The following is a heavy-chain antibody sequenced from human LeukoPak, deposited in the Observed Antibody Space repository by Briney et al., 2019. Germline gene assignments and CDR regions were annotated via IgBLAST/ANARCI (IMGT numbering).Heavy chain of an antibody. CDR2: IKTDGSTT. J-gene: IGHJ4*02. CDR3: ARGLGTRYCSGDSCSPG. CDR1: GFTFSSYW. V-gene: IGHV3-74*01. D-gene: IGHD2-15*01. Sequence: GGSLRLSCAASGFTFSSYWMHWVRQAPGKGLVWVSRIKTDGSTTSYADSVKDRFTISRDNAKTTLYLQMNSLRAEDTAVYYCARGLGTRYCSGDSCSPGWGQGTLVTVSS.